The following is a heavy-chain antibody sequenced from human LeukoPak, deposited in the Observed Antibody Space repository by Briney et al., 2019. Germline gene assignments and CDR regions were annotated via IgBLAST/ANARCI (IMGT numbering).Heavy chain of an antibody. CDR2: IYPGDSDT. Sequence: GESLKISCKGSGYSFTSYWIGWVRQMPGKGLEWMGIIYPGDSDTRYSPSFQGQVTISADKSISTAYLQWSSLKASDTAMYYCARTGRVGGHFDPHVDYWGQGTLVTVSS. CDR1: GYSFTSYW. D-gene: IGHD3-9*01. CDR3: ARTGRVGGHFDPHVDY. V-gene: IGHV5-51*01. J-gene: IGHJ4*02.